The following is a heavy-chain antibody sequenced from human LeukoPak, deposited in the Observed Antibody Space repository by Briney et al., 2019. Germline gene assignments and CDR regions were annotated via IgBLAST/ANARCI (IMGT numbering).Heavy chain of an antibody. Sequence: ASVRVSCKASGYKFISHYLQWVRQAPGLGPGWMGWMHGGNGNTRYAEKFEGRVTMTRDTSTSTAYMDLSSLTSDDTAVYYCAREGSYCVGGDCYSFDFWGQGTLVTVSS. J-gene: IGHJ4*02. D-gene: IGHD2-21*02. V-gene: IGHV1-2*02. CDR1: GYKFISHY. CDR3: AREGSYCVGGDCYSFDF. CDR2: MHGGNGNT.